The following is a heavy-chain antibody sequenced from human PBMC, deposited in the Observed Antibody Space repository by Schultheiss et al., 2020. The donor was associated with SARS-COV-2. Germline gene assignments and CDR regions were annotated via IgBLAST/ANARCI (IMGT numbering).Heavy chain of an antibody. D-gene: IGHD2-2*01. V-gene: IGHV4-59*12. Sequence: SETLSLTCTVSGGSIRSYYWSWIRQPPGKGLEWIGYIYYSGSTNYNPSLKSRVTISVDTSKNQFSLKLSSVTAADTAVYYCAKDGDIVVVPAATRFDYWGQGTLVTVSS. CDR2: IYYSGST. CDR1: GGSIRSYY. CDR3: AKDGDIVVVPAATRFDY. J-gene: IGHJ4*02.